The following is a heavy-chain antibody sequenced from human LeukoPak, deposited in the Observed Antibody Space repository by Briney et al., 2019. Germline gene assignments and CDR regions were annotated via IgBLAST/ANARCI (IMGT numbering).Heavy chain of an antibody. CDR3: ARTGGRKWTHRGPFDI. CDR1: GGTFSSYA. V-gene: IGHV1-69*06. CDR2: IIPIFGTA. D-gene: IGHD1-14*01. Sequence: EASVKVSCKASGGTFSSYATSWVRQAPGQGLEWMGRIIPIFGTANYAQKFQGRVTITADKSTSTAYMELSSLRSEDTAVYYCARTGGRKWTHRGPFDIWGQGTMVTVSS. J-gene: IGHJ3*02.